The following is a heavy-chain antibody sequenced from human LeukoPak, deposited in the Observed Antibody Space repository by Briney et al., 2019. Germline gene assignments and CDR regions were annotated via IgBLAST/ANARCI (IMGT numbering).Heavy chain of an antibody. Sequence: ASVKVSCKASGYAFTSYAMHWVRQAPGQRLEWMGWINAGNGNTKYSQKFQGRVTITRDTSASTAYMELSSLRSEDTAVYYCARHLRTKPRPVGPMDVWGKGTTVTVSS. V-gene: IGHV1-3*01. CDR1: GYAFTSYA. D-gene: IGHD1-7*01. J-gene: IGHJ6*03. CDR2: INAGNGNT. CDR3: ARHLRTKPRPVGPMDV.